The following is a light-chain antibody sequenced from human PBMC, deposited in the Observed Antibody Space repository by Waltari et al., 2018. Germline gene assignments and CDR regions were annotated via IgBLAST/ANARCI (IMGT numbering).Light chain of an antibody. CDR1: QSVLYISNNNNY. Sequence: DFLMTQSPDSLAVSLGERATINCRSSQSVLYISNNNNYLAWYQQKPGQPPKLLVYCASTRETGVPDRFGGSGSGTDFTLTISSLQAEDVAVYYCQQYYSAPLTFGQGTKVEIK. CDR3: QQYYSAPLT. V-gene: IGKV4-1*01. J-gene: IGKJ1*01. CDR2: CAS.